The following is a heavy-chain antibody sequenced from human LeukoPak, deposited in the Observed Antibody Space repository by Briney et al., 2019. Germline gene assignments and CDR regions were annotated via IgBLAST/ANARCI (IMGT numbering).Heavy chain of an antibody. CDR2: ITATGGI. CDR3: TKDPNGDYVGAFDF. V-gene: IGHV3-23*01. CDR1: GFTFSSYA. D-gene: IGHD4-17*01. J-gene: IGHJ3*01. Sequence: GGSLRLSCAASGFTFSSYAMSWVRQAPGKGLEWVSSITATGGISYADSVKGRFAISRDNSKSTLYLQMNSLRAEDTAVYYCTKDPNGDYVGAFDFWGQGTMVTVSS.